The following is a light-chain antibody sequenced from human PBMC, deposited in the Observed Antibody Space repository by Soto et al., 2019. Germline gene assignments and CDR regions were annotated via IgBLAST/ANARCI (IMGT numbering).Light chain of an antibody. Sequence: QLVLTQSSSASASLGSSVKLTCTLSSGHSSNIIAWHQQQPGKAPWYLMKLEGSGSYNKGSGVPDRFSGSSSGADRYLTISNLQFEDEADYYCETWDSNTNWVFGGGTKLTVL. CDR1: SGHSSNI. J-gene: IGLJ3*02. V-gene: IGLV4-60*02. CDR2: LEGSGSY. CDR3: ETWDSNTNWV.